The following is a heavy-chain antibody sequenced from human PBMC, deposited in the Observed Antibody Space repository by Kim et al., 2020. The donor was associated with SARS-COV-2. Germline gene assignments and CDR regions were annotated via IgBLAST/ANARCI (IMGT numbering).Heavy chain of an antibody. V-gene: IGHV3-30*18. D-gene: IGHD2-15*01. CDR1: GFIFSSYG. Sequence: GGSLRLSCAASGFIFSSYGMHWVRQAPGKGLEWVAVISYDGSNKYYVDSMKGRFTISRDNSKNTLYLQMNSLRAEDTAVYYCAKAEVAVVAATYFDYWGQGTLVTVSS. J-gene: IGHJ4*02. CDR2: ISYDGSNK. CDR3: AKAEVAVVAATYFDY.